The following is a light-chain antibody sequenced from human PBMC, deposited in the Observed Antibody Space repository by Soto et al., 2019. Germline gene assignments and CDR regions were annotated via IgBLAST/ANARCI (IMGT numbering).Light chain of an antibody. CDR3: SSYTSSSTVL. J-gene: IGLJ2*01. Sequence: QSALTQPASVSGSPGQSITISCTGNSSDVGGYNYVSWYQQHPGKAPKLMIYDVSNRPSGVSNRFSGSKSGNTASLTISGLQAEDEANYYCSSYTSSSTVLFGGGTKLTVL. V-gene: IGLV2-14*01. CDR1: SSDVGGYNY. CDR2: DVS.